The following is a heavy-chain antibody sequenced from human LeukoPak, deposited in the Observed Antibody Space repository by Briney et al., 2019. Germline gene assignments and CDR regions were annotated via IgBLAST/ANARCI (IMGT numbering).Heavy chain of an antibody. CDR3: ARESEHSVSQVDFDL. CDR1: GFIFSNYW. J-gene: IGHJ3*01. Sequence: GGSLRLSCATSGFIFSNYWMSWVRQAPGKGLEWVANIKQDGSETYYVDSVKGRFTISRDNAKNSLYLQMNSLRGEDTAVYYCARESEHSVSQVDFDLWGQGTMVTVSS. D-gene: IGHD2-15*01. V-gene: IGHV3-7*01. CDR2: IKQDGSET.